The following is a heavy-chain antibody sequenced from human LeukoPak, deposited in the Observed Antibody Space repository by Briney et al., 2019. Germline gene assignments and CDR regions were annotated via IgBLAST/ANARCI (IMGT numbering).Heavy chain of an antibody. V-gene: IGHV4-34*01. CDR2: IYHSGST. D-gene: IGHD3-22*01. CDR3: ARSGSGYYYYFDY. Sequence: SETLSLTCAVYGGSFSGYYWSWIRQPPGKGLEWIGYIYHSGSTYYNPSLKSRVTISVDRSKNQFSLKLSSVTAADTAVYYCARSGSGYYYYFDYWGQGTLVTVSS. J-gene: IGHJ4*02. CDR1: GGSFSGYY.